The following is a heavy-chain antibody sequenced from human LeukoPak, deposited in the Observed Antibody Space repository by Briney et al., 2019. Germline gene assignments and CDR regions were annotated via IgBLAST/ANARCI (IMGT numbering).Heavy chain of an antibody. CDR3: ARDPWFGADYHYYYGMDV. V-gene: IGHV1-46*01. Sequence: ASVKVSCKASGYTFTSYYMHWVRQAPGQGLEWMGIINPSGGSTSYAQKFQGRVTITRDTSTSTVYMELSSLRSEDTAVYYCARDPWFGADYHYYYGMDVWGQGTTVTVSS. J-gene: IGHJ6*02. CDR2: INPSGGST. D-gene: IGHD3-10*01. CDR1: GYTFTSYY.